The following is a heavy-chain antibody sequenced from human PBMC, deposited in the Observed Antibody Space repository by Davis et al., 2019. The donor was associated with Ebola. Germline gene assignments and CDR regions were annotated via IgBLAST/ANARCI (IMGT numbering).Heavy chain of an antibody. V-gene: IGHV3-74*03. D-gene: IGHD6-13*01. CDR2: INRDGSTT. Sequence: GESLKISCAASGFTFSSYWMHWVRQAPGKGLVWVSCINRDGSTTTYADSVKGRFTISRDNAKNTLYLQMNNLRVEDTAVYYCAKPAAGTFDYWGQGTLVTVSS. J-gene: IGHJ4*02. CDR3: AKPAAGTFDY. CDR1: GFTFSSYW.